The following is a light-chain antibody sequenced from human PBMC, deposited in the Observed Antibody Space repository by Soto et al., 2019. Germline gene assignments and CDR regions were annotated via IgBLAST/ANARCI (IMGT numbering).Light chain of an antibody. Sequence: QAVVTQEPSLTVSPGGTVTLTCGPSTGEVTSAHFPYWIQQKPGQAPRTLIYDTKNRHPWTPARFSGSLLGGKAALALSGAQPEDEADYYCLLAFAPGSVFGGGTQLTVL. CDR1: TGEVTSAHF. V-gene: IGLV7-46*01. J-gene: IGLJ7*01. CDR3: LLAFAPGSV. CDR2: DTK.